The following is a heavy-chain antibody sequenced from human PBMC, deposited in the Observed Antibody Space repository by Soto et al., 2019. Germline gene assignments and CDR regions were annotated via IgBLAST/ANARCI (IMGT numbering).Heavy chain of an antibody. CDR1: GVRFSSYA. J-gene: IGHJ4*02. V-gene: IGHV3-23*01. CDR3: AKGAGYYDFWSGYYAFDY. Sequence: GGSLRLSCAASGVRFSSYALSWVRQAPGKGLEWVSAISGSGGSTYYADSVKGRFTISRDNSKNTLYLQMNSLRAEDTAVYYCAKGAGYYDFWSGYYAFDYWGQGTLVTVSS. D-gene: IGHD3-3*01. CDR2: ISGSGGST.